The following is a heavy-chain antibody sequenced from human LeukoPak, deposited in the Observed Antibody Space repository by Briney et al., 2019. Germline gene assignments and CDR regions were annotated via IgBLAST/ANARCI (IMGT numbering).Heavy chain of an antibody. CDR3: AKNDFWSGYYLGGDMDV. CDR2: ISGSGGRT. V-gene: IGHV3-23*01. D-gene: IGHD3-3*01. Sequence: GGSLRLSCAASGFTFSSYAMHWVRQAPGKVLEWVSAISGSGGRTYYADSVKGRFTISRDNSKNTLCLQMNNLRVEDTAVYYCAKNDFWSGYYLGGDMDVWGQGTTVTVSS. J-gene: IGHJ6*02. CDR1: GFTFSSYA.